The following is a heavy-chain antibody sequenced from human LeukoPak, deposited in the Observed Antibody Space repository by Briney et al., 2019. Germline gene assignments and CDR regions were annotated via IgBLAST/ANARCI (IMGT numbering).Heavy chain of an antibody. Sequence: GGSLRLSCAASGFTFSSYSMNWVRQAPGKGLEWVSYISSSSSTIYYADSVKGRFTISRDNSENTLYLQMNSLRGEDTAVYYCARDGYSGSYYRLYYFFMDVWGKGTTVTVSS. CDR1: GFTFSSYS. V-gene: IGHV3-48*01. D-gene: IGHD1-26*01. CDR3: ARDGYSGSYYRLYYFFMDV. CDR2: ISSSSSTI. J-gene: IGHJ6*03.